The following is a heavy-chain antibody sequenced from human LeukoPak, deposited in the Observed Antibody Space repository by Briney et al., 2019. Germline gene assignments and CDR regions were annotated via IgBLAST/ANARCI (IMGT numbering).Heavy chain of an antibody. Sequence: SETLSLTCTVSGGSVSSGTNFWGWIRQPPGKGMEWIVHIYHSGSTNYNPSLKSRVTISLDTSKNQLSLRLSSVTAADTAVYYCARDLSRYCSGGSCYSRAFDIWGQGTMVTVSS. V-gene: IGHV4-61*01. CDR3: ARDLSRYCSGGSCYSRAFDI. CDR1: GGSVSSGTNF. J-gene: IGHJ3*02. D-gene: IGHD2-15*01. CDR2: IYHSGST.